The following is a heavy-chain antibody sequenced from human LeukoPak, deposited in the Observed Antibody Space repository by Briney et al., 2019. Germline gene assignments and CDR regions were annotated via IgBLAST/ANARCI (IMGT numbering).Heavy chain of an antibody. Sequence: GGTLRLSCAASGFAFSSFWMSWVRLAPGKGLEWVSLISWDGGSTYYADSVKGRFTISRDNSKNSLYLQMNSLRTEDTALYYCAKAPSGWDTRYWFDYWGQGTLVTVSS. D-gene: IGHD2-8*02. CDR1: GFAFSSFW. CDR3: AKAPSGWDTRYWFDY. J-gene: IGHJ4*02. CDR2: ISWDGGST. V-gene: IGHV3-43*01.